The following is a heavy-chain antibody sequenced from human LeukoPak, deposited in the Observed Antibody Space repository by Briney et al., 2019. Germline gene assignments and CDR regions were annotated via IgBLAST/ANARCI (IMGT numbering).Heavy chain of an antibody. CDR3: ARADYHILTGYYNSFDY. Sequence: PSETLSLTCTVSGGSVSSGSYYWSWIRQPPGKGLEWIGYIYYSGSTNYNPSLKSRVTISVDTSKNQFSLKLSSVTAADTAVYYCARADYHILTGYYNSFDYWGQGTLVTVSS. CDR1: GGSVSSGSYY. CDR2: IYYSGST. J-gene: IGHJ4*02. D-gene: IGHD3-9*01. V-gene: IGHV4-61*01.